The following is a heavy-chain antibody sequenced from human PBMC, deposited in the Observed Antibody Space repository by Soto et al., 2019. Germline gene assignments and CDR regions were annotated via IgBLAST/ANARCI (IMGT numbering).Heavy chain of an antibody. J-gene: IGHJ4*02. D-gene: IGHD3-22*01. CDR2: IGSRGNAI. Sequence: PGGSLRLSCSASGFTFSSYEMNWVRQAPGKGLEWISYIGSRGNAIHYADSVKGRFTISRDNAKNSLYLQMNSLRAEDTAIYYCARDIDYYDSGAYQDYWGQGPLVTDSS. CDR3: ARDIDYYDSGAYQDY. V-gene: IGHV3-48*03. CDR1: GFTFSSYE.